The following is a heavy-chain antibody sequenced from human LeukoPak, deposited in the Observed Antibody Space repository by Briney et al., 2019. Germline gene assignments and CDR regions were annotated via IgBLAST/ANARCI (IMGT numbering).Heavy chain of an antibody. Sequence: GGSRRLSCAASGFMFSRYAMIWVRQTPGKGLEWASAITETGAGTYYSGSVRGRFTISRDNSNNRLYLQMNSVRAEDTAMYFCAKDTAVILTAPFDSWGQGTLVTVSS. D-gene: IGHD2-21*01. CDR1: GFMFSRYA. CDR3: AKDTAVILTAPFDS. V-gene: IGHV3-23*01. CDR2: ITETGAGT. J-gene: IGHJ4*02.